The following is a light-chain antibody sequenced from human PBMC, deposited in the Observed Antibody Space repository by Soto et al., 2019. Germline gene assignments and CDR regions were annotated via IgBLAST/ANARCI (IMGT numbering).Light chain of an antibody. Sequence: QSALTQPASVSGSPGQSITISCTGTHSDVGSYNLVSWYQQHPGKAPKLIIYEDSKRPSGVSDRFSGSKSGYTASLTISVLEADDEADYYCCSYAGSFSVIFGGGSKLTVL. V-gene: IGLV2-23*01. CDR1: HSDVGSYNL. CDR3: CSYAGSFSVI. J-gene: IGLJ2*01. CDR2: EDS.